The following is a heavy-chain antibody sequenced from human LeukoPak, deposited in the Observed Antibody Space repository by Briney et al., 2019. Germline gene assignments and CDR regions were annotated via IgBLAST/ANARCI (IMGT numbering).Heavy chain of an antibody. J-gene: IGHJ6*02. Sequence: SQTLSLTCAISGDSVSSNSAAWNWVRLSPSRGLGWLGRTYYRSKWSSEYAISVKSRITINPDTTKNQISLQLNSVTPEDTAIYYCARQQWPYGMGVWGQGTTVAVSS. V-gene: IGHV6-1*01. CDR2: TYYRSKWSS. D-gene: IGHD6-19*01. CDR3: ARQQWPYGMGV. CDR1: GDSVSSNSAA.